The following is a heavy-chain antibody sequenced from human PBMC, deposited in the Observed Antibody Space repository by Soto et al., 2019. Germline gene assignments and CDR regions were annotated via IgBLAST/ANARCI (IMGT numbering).Heavy chain of an antibody. CDR1: GYTFTGDY. CDR2: INPNSGGT. D-gene: IGHD3-10*01. J-gene: IGHJ3*02. V-gene: IGHV1-2*04. CDR3: ARSQENMARDRGAFDI. Sequence: ASVKVSCKASGYTFTGDYMHWVRQAPGQGLEWMGWINPNSGGTNYAQKFQGWVTMTRDTSISTAYMELSRLRSDDTAVYYCARSQENMARDRGAFDIWGQGTMVTVSS.